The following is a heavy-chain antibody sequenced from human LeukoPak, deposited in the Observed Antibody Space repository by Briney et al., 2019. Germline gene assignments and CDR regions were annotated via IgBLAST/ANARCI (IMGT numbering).Heavy chain of an antibody. J-gene: IGHJ4*02. CDR3: AKNSNGGLAVAGTAVVGNIDY. CDR1: GFTFSSYA. Sequence: GGSLRLSCAASGFTFSSYAMSWVRQAPGKGLEWVSAISGSGGSTYYADSVKGRFTTSRDNSKNTLYLQMNSLRAEDTAVYYCAKNSNGGLAVAGTAVVGNIDYWGQGTLVTVSS. V-gene: IGHV3-23*01. CDR2: ISGSGGST. D-gene: IGHD6-19*01.